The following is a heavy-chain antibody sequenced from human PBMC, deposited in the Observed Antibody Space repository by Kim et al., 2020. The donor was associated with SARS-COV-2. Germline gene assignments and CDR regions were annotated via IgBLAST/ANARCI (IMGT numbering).Heavy chain of an antibody. V-gene: IGHV1-2*02. CDR3: ARETQQLGFDY. CDR2: T. J-gene: IGHJ4*02. Sequence: TNYAQKLQGRVTMTRDAYISTAHMDLSSLRSADTAVYYCARETQQLGFDYWGQGTLVTVSS. D-gene: IGHD6-13*01.